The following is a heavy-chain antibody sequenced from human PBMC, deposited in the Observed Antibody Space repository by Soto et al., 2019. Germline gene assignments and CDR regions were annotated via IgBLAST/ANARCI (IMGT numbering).Heavy chain of an antibody. CDR2: IYYSGST. CDR3: ARQLPYGGNSYYGMDV. J-gene: IGHJ6*02. D-gene: IGHD2-15*01. CDR1: GGSISSSSYY. Sequence: SETLSLTCTVSGGSISSSSYYWGWIRQPPGKGLEWIGSIYYSGSTYYSPSFQGQVTISADKSISTAYLQWSGLKASDTAIYYCARQLPYGGNSYYGMDVWGQGTTVTVSS. V-gene: IGHV4-39*07.